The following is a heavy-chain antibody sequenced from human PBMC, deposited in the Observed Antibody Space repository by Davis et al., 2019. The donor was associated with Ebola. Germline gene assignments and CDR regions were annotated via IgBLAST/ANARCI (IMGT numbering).Heavy chain of an antibody. CDR1: GFTVSSNY. CDR2: IYSGGST. Sequence: GESLKISCAASGFTVSSNYMSWVRQAPGKGLEWVSVIYSGGSTYYADSVKGRFTISRDNSKNTLYLQMNSLRDEDTAVYYCARVGWHDYGDYYYGMDVWGQGTTVTVSS. V-gene: IGHV3-53*01. CDR3: ARVGWHDYGDYYYGMDV. D-gene: IGHD4-17*01. J-gene: IGHJ6*02.